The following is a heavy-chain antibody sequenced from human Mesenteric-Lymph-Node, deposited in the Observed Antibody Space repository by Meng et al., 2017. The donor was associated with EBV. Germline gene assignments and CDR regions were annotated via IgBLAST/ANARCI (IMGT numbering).Heavy chain of an antibody. V-gene: IGHV4-34*01. CDR3: ARQGYCRTTTCSTWFDP. CDR1: GGAFSCYS. J-gene: IGHJ5*02. Sequence: VVPWQGGAGFFKPSGTRSATCVIYGGAFSCYSRNGLRQAPGKGLEWIGKIHQSETADYNPSLEDRVIISADTSKNQVSLKLTSVTAADTAVYYCARQGYCRTTTCSTWFDPWGQGTLVTVSS. CDR2: IHQSETA. D-gene: IGHD2-2*01.